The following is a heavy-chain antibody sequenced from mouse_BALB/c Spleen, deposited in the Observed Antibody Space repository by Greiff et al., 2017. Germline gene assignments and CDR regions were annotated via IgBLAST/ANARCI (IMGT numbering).Heavy chain of an antibody. J-gene: IGHJ4*01. D-gene: IGHD2-1*01. CDR1: GYTFTNYW. Sequence: QVQLQQSGAELVRPGTSVKISCKASGYTFTNYWLGWVKQRPGHGLEWIGDIYPGGGDTNYNGKFKGKATLTADKSSSTAYMQLSSLTSEDSAVYFCAREGGNYGAMDYWGQGTSVTVSS. CDR3: AREGGNYGAMDY. CDR2: IYPGGGDT. V-gene: IGHV1-63*01.